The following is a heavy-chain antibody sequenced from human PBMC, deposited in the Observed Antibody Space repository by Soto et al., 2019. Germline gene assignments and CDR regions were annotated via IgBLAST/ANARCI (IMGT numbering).Heavy chain of an antibody. CDR1: GFTFSSYS. Sequence: GGSPRLSCAASGFTFSSYSMNWVRQAPGKGLEWVSSISSSSSYIYYADSVKGRFTISRDNAKNSLYLQMNSLRAEDTAVYYCARGGCSSTSCYNAFDIWGQGTMVTVSS. CDR2: ISSSSSYI. D-gene: IGHD2-2*01. V-gene: IGHV3-21*01. CDR3: ARGGCSSTSCYNAFDI. J-gene: IGHJ3*02.